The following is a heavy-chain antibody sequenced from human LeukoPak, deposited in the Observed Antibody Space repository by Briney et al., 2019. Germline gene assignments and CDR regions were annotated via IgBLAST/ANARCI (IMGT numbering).Heavy chain of an antibody. J-gene: IGHJ4*02. Sequence: SETLSLTCTVSGGSISSGSYYWSWIRQPAGKGLEWIGRIYTSGSTNYNPSLKSRVTISVDTSKNQFSLKVSSVTAADTAVYYCVRDPGDIDYWGQGTLVTVSS. V-gene: IGHV4-61*02. D-gene: IGHD3-16*01. CDR2: IYTSGST. CDR1: GGSISSGSYY. CDR3: VRDPGDIDY.